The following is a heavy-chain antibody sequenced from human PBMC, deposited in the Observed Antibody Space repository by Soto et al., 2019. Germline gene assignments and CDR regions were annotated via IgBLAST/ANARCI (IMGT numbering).Heavy chain of an antibody. Sequence: QVQLVESGGGVVQPGRSLRLSWAASGFTFSSYAMHLVRQAPGKGLEWVAVISYDGSNKYYADSVKGRFTISRDNSKNTLYLQMSSLRAEHTAVYYCASRSSGWYALPYYYYGMDVWGQGTTVTVSS. J-gene: IGHJ6*02. CDR2: ISYDGSNK. D-gene: IGHD6-19*01. CDR1: GFTFSSYA. CDR3: ASRSSGWYALPYYYYGMDV. V-gene: IGHV3-30-3*01.